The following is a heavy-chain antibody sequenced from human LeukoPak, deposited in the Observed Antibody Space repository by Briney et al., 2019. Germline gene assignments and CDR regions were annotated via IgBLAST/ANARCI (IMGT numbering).Heavy chain of an antibody. CDR2: IYYNGGT. CDR3: VRSRNSEQYSFDY. CDR1: GGSISSGDYY. V-gene: IGHV4-31*01. J-gene: IGHJ4*02. Sequence: SQTLSLTCTVAGGSISSGDYYWTWIRQHPGKGLEWIGYIYYNGGTYYNPSLKSQVTISADTSKNQFSLKLTSVTGADAAMYYCVRSRNSEQYSFDYWGQGVLVTVSS. D-gene: IGHD1-26*01.